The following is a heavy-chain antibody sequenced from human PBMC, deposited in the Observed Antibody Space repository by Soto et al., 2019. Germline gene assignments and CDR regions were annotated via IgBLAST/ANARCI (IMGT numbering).Heavy chain of an antibody. CDR2: ITGSGGST. J-gene: IGHJ4*02. V-gene: IGHV3-23*01. D-gene: IGHD3-10*01. CDR3: AKSLPGMTFIRGVITAPKSVY. CDR1: GFTFSSYA. Sequence: GGSLRLSCAASGFTFSSYAMSWVRQAPGKGLEWVSAITGSGGSTYYADSVKGRFTISRDNSKNTLYLQMNSLRAEDTAVYYCAKSLPGMTFIRGVITAPKSVYWRQGTLIT.